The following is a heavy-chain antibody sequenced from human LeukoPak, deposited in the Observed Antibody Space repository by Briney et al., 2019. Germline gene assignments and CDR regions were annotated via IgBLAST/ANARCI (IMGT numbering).Heavy chain of an antibody. D-gene: IGHD3-3*01. CDR3: ATYTLSQFWSGYYHFDY. V-gene: IGHV1-69*05. CDR1: GGNFISYA. Sequence: SSVKVSCKASGGNFISYAVIWLRQAPGRGLEWMGGIIPMFGTSNYAQKFQGRVTITTDESTSTAYMELSSLSSEDTAVYYCATYTLSQFWSGYYHFDYWGQGTLVSVSS. CDR2: IIPMFGTS. J-gene: IGHJ4*02.